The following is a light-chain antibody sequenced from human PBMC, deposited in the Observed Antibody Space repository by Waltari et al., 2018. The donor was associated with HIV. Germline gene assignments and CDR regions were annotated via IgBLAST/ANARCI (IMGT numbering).Light chain of an antibody. CDR3: VLYMGSGVWV. Sequence: QTVVTQEPSFSVSPGGTVTLTCGLGPGSVSTNSYPNWYQQPPGQAPRTLIYSTNTRSSGVPDRFSGSILGNKAALTITGAQADDESDYYCVLYMGSGVWVFGGGTKLTVL. CDR1: PGSVSTNSY. CDR2: STN. V-gene: IGLV8-61*01. J-gene: IGLJ3*02.